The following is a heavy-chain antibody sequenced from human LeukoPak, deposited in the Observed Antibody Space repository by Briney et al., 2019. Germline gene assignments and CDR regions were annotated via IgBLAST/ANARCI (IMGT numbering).Heavy chain of an antibody. V-gene: IGHV1-2*02. CDR2: FNPNSGDT. CDR3: ARELGATNAFDI. Sequence: ASVKVSCKSSGYTFTEYYIHWVRQAPGQGLEWMGWFNPNSGDTKYAQKFQGRVTMTRDTSISTAYMELSRLRSDDTAVYYCARELGATNAFDIWGQGTMVTVSS. J-gene: IGHJ3*02. D-gene: IGHD1-26*01. CDR1: GYTFTEYY.